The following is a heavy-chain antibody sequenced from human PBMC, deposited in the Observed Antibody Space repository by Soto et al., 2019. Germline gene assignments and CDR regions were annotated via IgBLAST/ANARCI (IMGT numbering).Heavy chain of an antibody. Sequence: SETLSLTCSVSGGSVSSGSFHWSWIRQPPGKGLQFIGSIFYNGTANYSPSLKNRVSISIDTSXXXXXXXXXXXXXADTAVYYCARIGGWYDIDFWGQGSLVTVSS. D-gene: IGHD6-19*01. J-gene: IGHJ4*02. V-gene: IGHV4-61*04. CDR2: IFYNGTA. CDR1: GGSVSSGSFH. CDR3: ARIGGWYDIDF.